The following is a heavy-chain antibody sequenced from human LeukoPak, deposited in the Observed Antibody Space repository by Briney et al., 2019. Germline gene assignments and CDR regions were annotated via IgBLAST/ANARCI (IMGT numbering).Heavy chain of an antibody. V-gene: IGHV4-34*01. CDR1: GGSFSGYY. CDR3: ARGCTSSCYYYFAMGV. CDR2: INQSGST. D-gene: IGHD2-2*01. J-gene: IGHJ6*02. Sequence: SETLSLTCTVSGGSFSGYYCNWVRQAPGKGLEWIGEINQSGSTNYNSSLKSRVTLSVDTSKNQFSLKLSSVTAADTAVYYCARGCTSSCYYYFAMGVWGQGTTVTVSS.